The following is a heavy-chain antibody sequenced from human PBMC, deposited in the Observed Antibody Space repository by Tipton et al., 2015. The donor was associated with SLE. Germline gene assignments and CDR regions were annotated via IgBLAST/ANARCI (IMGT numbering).Heavy chain of an antibody. CDR3: ARQPTQFQLLPRRAFDI. CDR2: ISYSGNT. CDR1: GDSISSNYYY. Sequence: TLSLTCSVSGDSISSNYYYWAWIRQPPGKGLEWFGSISYSGNTYYNPSLKSRVTISVDTSKNQFSLRLSSVTAADTAVFYCARQPTQFQLLPRRAFDIWGQGTMVTVSS. V-gene: IGHV4-39*01. D-gene: IGHD2-2*01. J-gene: IGHJ3*02.